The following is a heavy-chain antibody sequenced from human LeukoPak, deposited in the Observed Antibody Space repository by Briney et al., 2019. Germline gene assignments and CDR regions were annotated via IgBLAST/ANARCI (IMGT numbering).Heavy chain of an antibody. J-gene: IGHJ6*02. CDR2: ISYDGSNK. V-gene: IGHV3-30-3*01. D-gene: IGHD1-7*01. CDR1: GFTFSSYA. Sequence: PGGSLRLSCAASGFTFSSYAMSWVRQAPGKGLEWVAVISYDGSNKYYADSVKGRFTISRDNSKNTLYLQMNSLRAEDTAVYYCAREGRGVLELPDGMDVWGQGTTVTVSS. CDR3: AREGRGVLELPDGMDV.